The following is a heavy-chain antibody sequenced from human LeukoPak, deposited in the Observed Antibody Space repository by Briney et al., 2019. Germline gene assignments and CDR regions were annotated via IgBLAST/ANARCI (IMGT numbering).Heavy chain of an antibody. CDR1: GFTFSSYA. V-gene: IGHV3-23*01. D-gene: IGHD3-22*01. J-gene: IGHJ5*02. CDR3: AKSAGDYDSSGYYLSNWFDP. CDR2: ISGSGGST. Sequence: PGGSLRLSCAASGFTFSSYAMSWVRQAPGKGLEWVSAISGSGGSTYYADSVKGRFTISRDNYKNTLYLQMNSLRDEDTAVYYCAKSAGDYDSSGYYLSNWFDPWGQGTLVTVSS.